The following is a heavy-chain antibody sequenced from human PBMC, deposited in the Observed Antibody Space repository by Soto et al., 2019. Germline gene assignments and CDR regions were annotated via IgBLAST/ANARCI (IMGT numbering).Heavy chain of an antibody. D-gene: IGHD1-26*01. CDR3: VVGLSGSKTFDY. Sequence: QVQLVQSGAEVKKPGASVTVSCKPSGYLFTSYGISWVRQSPGQGLEWMGWISVSNGKTEYAQRFQGRVTVTTDTFTSTAHMELRSLRSDDPAIYYCVVGLSGSKTFDYWGQGTLVTVST. CDR2: ISVSNGKT. V-gene: IGHV1-18*01. CDR1: GYLFTSYG. J-gene: IGHJ4*02.